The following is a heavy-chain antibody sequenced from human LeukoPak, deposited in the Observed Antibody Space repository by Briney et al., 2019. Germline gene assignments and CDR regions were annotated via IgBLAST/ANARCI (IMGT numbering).Heavy chain of an antibody. V-gene: IGHV4-39*07. Sequence: SETLSLTCTVSGGSISSSSYYWGWIRQPPGKGLEWIGSIYYSGSTYYNPSLKSRVTISVDTSKNQFSLKLSSVTAADTAVYYCARDYYDSSGYSYWGQGTLVTVSS. CDR2: IYYSGST. J-gene: IGHJ4*02. D-gene: IGHD3-22*01. CDR3: ARDYYDSSGYSY. CDR1: GGSISSSSYY.